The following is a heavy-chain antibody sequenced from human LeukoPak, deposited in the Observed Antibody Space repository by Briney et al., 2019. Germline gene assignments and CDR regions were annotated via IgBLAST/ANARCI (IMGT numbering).Heavy chain of an antibody. CDR1: GFTSGDYA. CDR3: ATGARNGVLWSGDFSGF. J-gene: IGHJ4*02. CDR2: IRTKAYGGTA. V-gene: IGHV3-49*03. Sequence: GGSLRLSCTASGFTSGDYAMSWFRQAPGKGLEWVGVIRTKAYGGTAEYAASVKGRFSISRDDSKSIAHLQMNSLDTEDTALYYCATGARNGVLWSGDFSGFWGQGTLVTVSS. D-gene: IGHD3-10*01.